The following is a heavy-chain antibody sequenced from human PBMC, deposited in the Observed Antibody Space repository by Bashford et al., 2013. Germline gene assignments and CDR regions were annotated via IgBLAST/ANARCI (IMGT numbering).Heavy chain of an antibody. Sequence: SETLSLTCAVYGGSFSGYYWSWIRQHPGKGLEWIGYIYYSGSTYYNPSLKSRVTISVDTSKNQFSLKLSSVTAADTAVYYCARKFMTTVTTVAFDIWGQGTMVTVSS. CDR2: IYYSGST. CDR3: ARKFMTTVTTVAFDI. V-gene: IGHV4-31*11. CDR1: GGSFSGYY. D-gene: IGHD4-17*01. J-gene: IGHJ3*02.